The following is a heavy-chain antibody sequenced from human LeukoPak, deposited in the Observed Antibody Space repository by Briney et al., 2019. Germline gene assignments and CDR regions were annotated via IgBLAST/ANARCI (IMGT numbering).Heavy chain of an antibody. CDR1: GYTITGYY. CDR3: ARSGGFGELLRT. J-gene: IGHJ4*02. Sequence: ASVKVSCKASGYTITGYYMHWVRQAPGQGLEWMGWINPNSGGTNYAQKFQGRVTMTRDTSISTAYMELSRLRSDDTAVYYCARSGGFGELLRTWGQGTLVTVSS. V-gene: IGHV1-2*02. CDR2: INPNSGGT. D-gene: IGHD3-10*01.